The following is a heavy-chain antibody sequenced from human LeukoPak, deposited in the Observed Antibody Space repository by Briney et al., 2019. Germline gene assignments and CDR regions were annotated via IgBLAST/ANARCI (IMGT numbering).Heavy chain of an antibody. J-gene: IGHJ6*03. CDR1: GFSFSSYG. CDR3: ARDPYSGGYGDYYYYYMDL. D-gene: IGHD1-26*01. CDR2: ITSSSSYI. Sequence: GGTLRLSCAASGFSFSSYGMSWVRQAPGKGLEWVSSITSSSSYIYYADSVKGRFTISRDNAKNSLYLQMNRLRAEDTAVYYCARDPYSGGYGDYYYYYMDLWGQGTTVTISS. V-gene: IGHV3-21*01.